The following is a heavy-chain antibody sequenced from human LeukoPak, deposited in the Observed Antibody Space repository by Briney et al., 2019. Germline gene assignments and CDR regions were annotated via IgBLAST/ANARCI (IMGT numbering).Heavy chain of an antibody. CDR2: INHSGST. CDR1: GGSFSDYY. J-gene: IGHJ4*02. CDR3: AREGRRSYCSSTSCYVG. V-gene: IGHV4-34*01. Sequence: SETLSLTCAVYGGSFSDYYWSWIRQPPGKGLEWIGEINHSGSTNYNPSLKSRVTISVDTSKNQFSLKLSSVTAADTAVYYCAREGRRSYCSSTSCYVGWGQGTLVTVSS. D-gene: IGHD2-2*01.